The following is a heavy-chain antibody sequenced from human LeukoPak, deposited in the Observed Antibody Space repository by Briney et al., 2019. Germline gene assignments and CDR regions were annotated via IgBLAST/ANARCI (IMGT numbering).Heavy chain of an antibody. D-gene: IGHD3-22*01. CDR3: ARDRRGGEDYYDSSGFDY. Sequence: GGSLRLSCAASGFTVSSNYMSWVRQAPGKGLEWVSVIYSGGSTYYADSVKGRFTISRDNSKNTLYLQMNSLRAEDTAVYYCARDRRGGEDYYDSSGFDYWGQGTLVTVSS. J-gene: IGHJ4*02. V-gene: IGHV3-66*01. CDR1: GFTVSSNY. CDR2: IYSGGST.